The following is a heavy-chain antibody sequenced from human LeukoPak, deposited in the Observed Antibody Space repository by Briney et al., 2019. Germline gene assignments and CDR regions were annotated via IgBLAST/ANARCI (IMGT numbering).Heavy chain of an antibody. CDR3: ARNPPTGYSSGWYFDY. V-gene: IGHV3-20*04. CDR2: INWNGGST. CDR1: GFTFDDYG. J-gene: IGHJ4*02. Sequence: GGSLRLSCAASGFTFDDYGMSWVRQAPGKGLEWVSGINWNGGSTGYADSVKGRFTISRDNAKNSLYLQMNSLRAEDTALYYCARNPPTGYSSGWYFDYWGQGTLVTVSS. D-gene: IGHD6-19*01.